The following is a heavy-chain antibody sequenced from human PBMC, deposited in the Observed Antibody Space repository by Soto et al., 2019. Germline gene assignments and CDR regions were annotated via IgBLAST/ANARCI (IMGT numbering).Heavy chain of an antibody. J-gene: IGHJ5*02. V-gene: IGHV4-39*01. Sequence: SEPLSLTCTVSGGSISSSSYYWGWIRQLPGKGLEWIGSIFYSGSTYYNPSPRSRVTIYIDSSKNQFSLKLSSVTAADTAVYYCARHLVVAATTYNWFDLWGQGTLVTVSS. D-gene: IGHD2-15*01. CDR3: ARHLVVAATTYNWFDL. CDR1: GGSISSSSYY. CDR2: IFYSGST.